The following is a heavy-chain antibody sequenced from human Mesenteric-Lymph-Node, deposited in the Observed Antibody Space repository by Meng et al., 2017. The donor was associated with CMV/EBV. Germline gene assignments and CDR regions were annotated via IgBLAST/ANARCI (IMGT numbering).Heavy chain of an antibody. D-gene: IGHD5-18*01. CDR1: GNSFTSYY. CDR3: ATGNSYGPNY. J-gene: IGHJ4*02. Sequence: ASVKVSCKVSGNSFTSYYMHWVRQAPGQGLEWMGIINPSGSGTNYPQKFQGRVTMTRDTSTNTVYMDLSNLKPEDTAVYYCATGNSYGPNYWGQGTPVTVSS. CDR2: INPSGSGT. V-gene: IGHV1-46*01.